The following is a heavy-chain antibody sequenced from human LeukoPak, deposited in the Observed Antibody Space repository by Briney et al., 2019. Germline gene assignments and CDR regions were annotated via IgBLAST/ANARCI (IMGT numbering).Heavy chain of an antibody. V-gene: IGHV1-46*01. CDR2: INPTGGST. CDR3: ARDNSVGDNAWWFDP. Sequence: EASVKVSCKASGNTFTSYYMHWVRQAPGQGLEWMGLINPTGGSTGYAQKFQGRVTMTRDMSTSTDYMELSSLRSEDTAIYYCARDNSVGDNAWWFDPWGQGTLVTVSS. J-gene: IGHJ5*02. D-gene: IGHD1-26*01. CDR1: GNTFTSYY.